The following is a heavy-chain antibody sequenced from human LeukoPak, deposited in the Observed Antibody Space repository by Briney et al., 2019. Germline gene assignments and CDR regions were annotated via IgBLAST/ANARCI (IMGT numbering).Heavy chain of an antibody. CDR3: ARGPYYYDSSLFDY. CDR1: GFTFSSYW. Sequence: GGSLRPSCAASGFTFSSYWMSWVCQAPGKGLEWVANIKQDGSEKYYVGSVKGRFTISRDNAKNSLYLQMNSLRAEDTAVYYCARGPYYYDSSLFDYWGQGTLVTVSS. D-gene: IGHD3-22*01. V-gene: IGHV3-7*03. CDR2: IKQDGSEK. J-gene: IGHJ4*02.